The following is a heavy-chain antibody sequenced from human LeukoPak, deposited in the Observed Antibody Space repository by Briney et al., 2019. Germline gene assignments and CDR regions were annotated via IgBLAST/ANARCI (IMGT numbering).Heavy chain of an antibody. CDR3: ARDFKKGAVAATIAGY. D-gene: IGHD6-19*01. J-gene: IGHJ4*02. CDR2: INPSGGST. Sequence: ASVKVFCEASGYTFTSYYMRWVRQAPGQGLDWMGIINPSGGSTSYAQKFQGRVTMTRDTSTSTVYMELSSLRSEDTAVYYCARDFKKGAVAATIAGYWGQGTLVTVSS. V-gene: IGHV1-46*01. CDR1: GYTFTSYY.